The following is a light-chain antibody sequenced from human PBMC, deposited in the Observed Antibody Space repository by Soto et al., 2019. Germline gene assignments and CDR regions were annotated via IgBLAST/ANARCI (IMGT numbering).Light chain of an antibody. CDR2: AAS. CDR3: QQSYSSPPT. CDR1: QSISNH. J-gene: IGKJ1*01. V-gene: IGKV1-39*01. Sequence: DIPMTQSPSSLSASVEDRVIITCRASQSISNHLNWYQQNPGKAPKLLIFAASSLQSGVPSRFSGSRSGPDFTLTISSLQPEDFATYYCQQSYSSPPTLGQGTKVEIK.